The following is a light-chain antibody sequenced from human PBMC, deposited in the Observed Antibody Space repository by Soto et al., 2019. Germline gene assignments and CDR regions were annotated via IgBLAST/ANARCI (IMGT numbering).Light chain of an antibody. CDR1: QTINTY. Sequence: DIQMTHSPSSLSASVGDRVTITCRASQTINTYLNWYQQKPGKGPKLLIFGASILHTGVPSRFSGSGSGTDFTLTINSLQPEDFATYYCQQSSITPITFGQGTLLEIK. J-gene: IGKJ5*01. V-gene: IGKV1-39*01. CDR3: QQSSITPIT. CDR2: GAS.